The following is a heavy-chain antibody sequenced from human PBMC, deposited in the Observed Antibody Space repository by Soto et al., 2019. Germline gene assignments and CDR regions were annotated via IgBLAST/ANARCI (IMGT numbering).Heavy chain of an antibody. CDR2: IWYDGSNK. CDR1: GFTFSSYG. V-gene: IGHV3-33*01. D-gene: IGHD6-19*01. J-gene: IGHJ6*02. CDR3: ARDHLAAVAVHYYSYGMDV. Sequence: QVQLVESGGGVVQPGRSLRLSCAASGFTFSSYGMHWVRQAPGKGLEWVAVIWYDGSNKYYADSVKGRFTISRDNSKNTLYLQMNSLRAEDTAVYYCARDHLAAVAVHYYSYGMDVWGQGTTVTVSS.